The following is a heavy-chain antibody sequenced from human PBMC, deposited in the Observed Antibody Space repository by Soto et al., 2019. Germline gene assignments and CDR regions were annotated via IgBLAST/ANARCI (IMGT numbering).Heavy chain of an antibody. J-gene: IGHJ4*02. Sequence: GGSLRLSCAASGFTFSDYYMTWIRQAPGKGLEWVSYISSSSSYTNYADSVRGRFTISRDNANNLLYLQMNSLRAEDTAVYYCARVATTPRVFDHWGQGTLVTAPQ. CDR1: GFTFSDYY. V-gene: IGHV3-11*06. CDR3: ARVATTPRVFDH. CDR2: ISSSSSYT. D-gene: IGHD5-12*01.